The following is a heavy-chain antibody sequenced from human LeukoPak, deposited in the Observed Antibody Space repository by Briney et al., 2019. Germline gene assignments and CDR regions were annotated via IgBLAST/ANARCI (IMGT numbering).Heavy chain of an antibody. CDR2: IGSEAYGGTT. V-gene: IGHV3-49*03. D-gene: IGHD2-15*01. CDR1: GFTFGDYP. CDR3: SRGRGYCSGARCYAALNWFDP. Sequence: GGSLRLSCTASGFTFGDYPMRWFRQAPGKGLEWVGFIGSEAYGGTTEYVASVKGRFIVSRDDSKSIAYLQMDSLKTEDTAVYYCSRGRGYCSGARCYAALNWFDPWGQGTLVTVSS. J-gene: IGHJ5*02.